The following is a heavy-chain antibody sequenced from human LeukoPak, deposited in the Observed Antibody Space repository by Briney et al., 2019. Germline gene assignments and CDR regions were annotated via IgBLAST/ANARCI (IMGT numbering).Heavy chain of an antibody. D-gene: IGHD5-12*01. CDR1: GGSISSYY. CDR2: IYYSGST. J-gene: IGHJ3*02. V-gene: IGHV4-59*01. Sequence: SETLSLTCTVSGGSISSYYWSWIRQPPGKGLEWIGHIYYSGSTNYNPSLKSRVTISVDTSKNQFSLKLSSVTAADTAVYYCARIQDYVYAFDIWGQGTMVTVSS. CDR3: ARIQDYVYAFDI.